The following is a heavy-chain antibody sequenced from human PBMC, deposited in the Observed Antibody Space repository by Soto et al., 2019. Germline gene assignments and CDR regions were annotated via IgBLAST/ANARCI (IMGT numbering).Heavy chain of an antibody. CDR1: GGTFSSYA. CDR3: ARDEYSSSSHFDY. Sequence: SVKVSCKASGGTFSSYAISWVRQAPGQGLEWMGGIIPIFGTANYAQKFQGRVTITADKSTSTAYMELSSLRSEDTAVYYCARDEYSSSSHFDYWGQGTLVTVSS. V-gene: IGHV1-69*06. CDR2: IIPIFGTA. J-gene: IGHJ4*02. D-gene: IGHD6-6*01.